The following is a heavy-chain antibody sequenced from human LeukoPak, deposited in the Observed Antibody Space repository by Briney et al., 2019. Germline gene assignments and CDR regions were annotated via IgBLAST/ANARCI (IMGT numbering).Heavy chain of an antibody. D-gene: IGHD2-15*01. CDR2: ISSSSSYI. CDR1: GFTFSSYS. CDR3: AKCSGGNCYHSDDH. V-gene: IGHV3-21*01. J-gene: IGHJ5*02. Sequence: PGGSLRLSCAASGFTFSSYSMNWVRQAPGQGLEWVSSISSSSSYIYYADSVKGRFTISRDNAKDSLYLQMNSLRAEDTAVYYCAKCSGGNCYHSDDHWGQGTLVTVSP.